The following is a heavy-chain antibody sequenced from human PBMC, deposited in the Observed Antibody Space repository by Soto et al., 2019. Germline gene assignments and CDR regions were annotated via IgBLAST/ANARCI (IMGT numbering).Heavy chain of an antibody. CDR2: ISGFNGNT. V-gene: IGHV1-18*01. J-gene: IGHJ4*02. CDR3: ARIGVSSGHESPDFDS. D-gene: IGHD3-16*01. CDR1: GYTFNFYG. Sequence: QVQLVQSGAEVKKPGASVKVSCKASGYTFNFYGITWVRQAPGQGQEWMGWISGFNGNTNYAADLQGRVTMTTDTSTSTAYMELRGLRSVDTAVYYCARIGVSSGHESPDFDSWGQGTLVTVSS.